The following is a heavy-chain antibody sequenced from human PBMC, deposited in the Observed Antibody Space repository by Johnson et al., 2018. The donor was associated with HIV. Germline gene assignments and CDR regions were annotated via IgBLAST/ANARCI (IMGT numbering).Heavy chain of an antibody. CDR2: IDSGGST. CDR3: ARERATLWFRASGAAFDI. Sequence: VQLVESGGGLVQPGGSLRLSCAASGFTVSSNYMSWVRQAPGKGLEWVSVIDSGGSTYEADSVKGRFTISRDISKNTLYLQMNSLRAEDTAVYYCARERATLWFRASGAAFDIWGQGTMVTVSS. V-gene: IGHV3-66*01. D-gene: IGHD3-10*01. J-gene: IGHJ3*02. CDR1: GFTVSSNY.